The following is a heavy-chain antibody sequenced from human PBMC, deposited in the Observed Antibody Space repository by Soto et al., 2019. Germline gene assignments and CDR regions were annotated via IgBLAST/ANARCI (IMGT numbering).Heavy chain of an antibody. J-gene: IGHJ4*02. CDR1: GFTFSNAW. CDR2: IKSKTDGGTT. D-gene: IGHD3-22*01. V-gene: IGHV3-15*01. CDR3: TTALTNLDYYDSSGYYEFDY. Sequence: EVQLVESGGGLGKPGGSLRLSCAASGFTFSNAWMSWVRQAPGKGLEWVGRIKSKTDGGTTDYAAPVKGRITISRDDSKNTLYLQMNSLKTEDTAVYYCTTALTNLDYYDSSGYYEFDYWGQGTLVTVSS.